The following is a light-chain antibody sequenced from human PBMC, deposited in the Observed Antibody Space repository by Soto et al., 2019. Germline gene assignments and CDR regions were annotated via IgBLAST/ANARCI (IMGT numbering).Light chain of an antibody. CDR2: EGT. V-gene: IGLV2-23*01. CDR1: SSNVGTYDL. J-gene: IGLJ2*01. Sequence: QSALTQPPSVSASPGQSITISCTGTSSNVGTYDLVSWYQHHPDKAPKLIIYEGTTRPSGISSRFSGSKSGNTASLTISGLVDEDDADYYCCSFAVGAALVFGGGTKLTVL. CDR3: CSFAVGAALV.